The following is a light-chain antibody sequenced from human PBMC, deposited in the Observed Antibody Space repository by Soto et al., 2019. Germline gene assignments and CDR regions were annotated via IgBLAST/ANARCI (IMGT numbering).Light chain of an antibody. J-gene: IGLJ3*02. V-gene: IGLV1-44*01. CDR3: AAWDDSLFWV. CDR1: SSNIGDNT. CDR2: SNN. Sequence: QSVLTQPPSASGPPGQRVTISCSGGSSNIGDNTVNWYQQLPGTAPKLLIYSNNQRPSGVPDRFSGSKSGTSASLAISGLQSEDEADYYCAAWDDSLFWVVGGGTKVTVL.